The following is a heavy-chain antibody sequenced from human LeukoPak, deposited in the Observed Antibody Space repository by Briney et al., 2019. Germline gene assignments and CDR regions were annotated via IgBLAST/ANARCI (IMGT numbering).Heavy chain of an antibody. CDR3: ARDRGNYYCSGSYYGY. CDR2: INPSGGST. Sequence: GASVKVSCKASGYTFTGYYMHWVRQAPGQGLEWMGIINPSGGSTSYAQKFQGRVTMTRDMSTSTAYMELRSLRSDDTAVYYCARDRGNYYCSGSYYGYWGQGTLVTVSS. D-gene: IGHD3-10*01. CDR1: GYTFTGYY. J-gene: IGHJ4*02. V-gene: IGHV1-46*01.